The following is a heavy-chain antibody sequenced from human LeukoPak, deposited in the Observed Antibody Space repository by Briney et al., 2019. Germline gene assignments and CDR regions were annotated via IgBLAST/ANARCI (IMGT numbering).Heavy chain of an antibody. CDR2: INHSGST. CDR3: ARGFYGDYFGLKY. D-gene: IGHD4-17*01. J-gene: IGHJ4*02. V-gene: IGHV4-34*01. Sequence: SETLSLTCAVYGGSFSGYYWSSIRQPPGKGLEWIGEINHSGSTNYNPSLKSRVTISVDTSKNQFSLKLSSVTAADTAVYYCARGFYGDYFGLKYWGQGTLVTVSS. CDR1: GGSFSGYY.